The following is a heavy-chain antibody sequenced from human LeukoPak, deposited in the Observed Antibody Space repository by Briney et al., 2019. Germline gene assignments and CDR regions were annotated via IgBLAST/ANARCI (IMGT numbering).Heavy chain of an antibody. V-gene: IGHV4-31*03. Sequence: SETLSLTCTVSGDSISSGGYYWSWIRQHPGEGLEWIGYIYYSGSTYYNPSLKSRVTISVDTSKNQFSLKLASVAAADTAVYYCASGFSEVPAAIWGQGTLVTVSS. CDR2: IYYSGST. J-gene: IGHJ4*02. D-gene: IGHD2-2*01. CDR1: GDSISSGGYY. CDR3: ASGFSEVPAAI.